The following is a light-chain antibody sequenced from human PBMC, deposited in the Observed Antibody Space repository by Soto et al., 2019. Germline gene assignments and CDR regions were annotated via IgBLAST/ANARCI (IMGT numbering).Light chain of an antibody. Sequence: EIVMTQSPATLSVSPGERATLSCRASQSVSSNLAWYQQKPGQAPRLLIYGASTRATGIPARFSGSGSGTXXXXTXSSXQSEXFAVYYCQQYNNWPPLTFGGGTKVEIK. CDR1: QSVSSN. CDR2: GAS. J-gene: IGKJ4*01. V-gene: IGKV3-15*01. CDR3: QQYNNWPPLT.